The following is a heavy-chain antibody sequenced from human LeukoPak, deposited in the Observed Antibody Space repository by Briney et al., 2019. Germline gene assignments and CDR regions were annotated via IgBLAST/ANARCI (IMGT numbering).Heavy chain of an antibody. CDR1: GYYIRNGYF. J-gene: IGHJ4*02. CDR2: IHHSGKS. D-gene: IGHD3-10*02. Sequence: KPSETLSPTCGVSGYYIRNGYFWGWIRQPPGKGLEWIGSIHHSGKSDYNPSFKSRVTISVDTSKNQFALRLSSLTASDTAVYYCASVFASPPRVFDNWGQGTLVTVSS. CDR3: ASVFASPPRVFDN. V-gene: IGHV4-38-2*01.